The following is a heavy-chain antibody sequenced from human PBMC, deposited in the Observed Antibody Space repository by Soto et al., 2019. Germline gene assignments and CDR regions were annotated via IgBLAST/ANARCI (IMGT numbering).Heavy chain of an antibody. V-gene: IGHV4-59*11. CDR1: GGSISNHY. Sequence: QVQLQESGPGLVKPSETLSLTCSVSGGSISNHYWSWIRQPPGKGLEWIGYIYYNGNTNYNPSLKSRVTMPVDTSRNQISLKLTTVTAADTAVYYCTRANWYSEYWGQGTLVTVSS. J-gene: IGHJ4*02. CDR2: IYYNGNT. D-gene: IGHD7-27*01. CDR3: TRANWYSEY.